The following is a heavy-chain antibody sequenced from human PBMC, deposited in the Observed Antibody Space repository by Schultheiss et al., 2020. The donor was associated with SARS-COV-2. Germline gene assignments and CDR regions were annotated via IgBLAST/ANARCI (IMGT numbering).Heavy chain of an antibody. J-gene: IGHJ5*02. V-gene: IGHV4-34*11. CDR2: IYYSGST. Sequence: SETLSLTCAVYGGSFSGYYWSWIRQPPGKGLEWIGSIYYSGSTYYNPSLKSRVTMSVDTSKNQFSLKLSSVTAADTAVYYCARDKSSGKYNWFDPWGQGTLVTVSS. CDR3: ARDKSSGKYNWFDP. CDR1: GGSFSGYY. D-gene: IGHD6-19*01.